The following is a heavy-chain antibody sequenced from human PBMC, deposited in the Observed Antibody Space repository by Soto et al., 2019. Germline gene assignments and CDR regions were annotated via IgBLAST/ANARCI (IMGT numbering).Heavy chain of an antibody. Sequence: SATLSLTCSVSGVYLSNPDLTWIRPHPGKGLEWIGYVYNGGTTNYNPSLKSRVSISEDTSNNQFSLRVNSVTAADTAVYYCARYRRDAPYGYSLDDWGKGILVTSPQ. V-gene: IGHV4-59*11. D-gene: IGHD6-13*01. CDR1: GVYLSNPD. CDR2: VYNGGTT. CDR3: ARYRRDAPYGYSLDD. J-gene: IGHJ4*02.